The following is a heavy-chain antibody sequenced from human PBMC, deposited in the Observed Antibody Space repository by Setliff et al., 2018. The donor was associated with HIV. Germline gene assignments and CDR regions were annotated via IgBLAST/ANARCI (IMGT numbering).Heavy chain of an antibody. CDR2: INPNSGNT. CDR1: GYTFTSYD. J-gene: IGHJ3*02. Sequence: ASLKVSCKASGYTFTSYDINWVRQATGQGLEWMGWINPNSGNTGYAQKFQGRVAMTRDTSINTVYMELSSLISEDTAVYYCARRIAFDIWGQGTMVTVSS. CDR3: ARRIAFDI. V-gene: IGHV1-8*02.